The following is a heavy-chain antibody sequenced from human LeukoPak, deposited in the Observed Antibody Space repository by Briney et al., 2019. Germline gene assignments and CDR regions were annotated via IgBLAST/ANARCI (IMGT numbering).Heavy chain of an antibody. J-gene: IGHJ4*02. CDR2: IYYSGST. D-gene: IGHD3-22*01. CDR1: GGSINSGANY. CDR3: ARDRYYYDSSGYLFDY. V-gene: IGHV4-39*07. Sequence: SETLSLTCTVSGGSINSGANYWAWISQPPGKGLEWIGTIYYSGSTYYNPSLKSRVTISVDTSKNQFSLKLSSVTAADTAVYYCARDRYYYDSSGYLFDYWGQGTLVTVSS.